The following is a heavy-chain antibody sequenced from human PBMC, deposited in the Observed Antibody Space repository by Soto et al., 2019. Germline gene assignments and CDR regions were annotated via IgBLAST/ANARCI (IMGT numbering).Heavy chain of an antibody. CDR3: AKDAINDAYNWNQGHYGSGSYPYYFDY. V-gene: IGHV3-30*18. CDR1: GFTFSSYG. J-gene: IGHJ4*02. CDR2: ISYDGSNK. D-gene: IGHD3-10*01. Sequence: GGSLRLSCAASGFTFSSYGMHWVRQAPGKGLEWVAVISYDGSNKYYADSVKGRFTISRDNSKNTLYLQMNSLRAEDTAVYYCAKDAINDAYNWNQGHYGSGSYPYYFDYWGQGTLVTVSS.